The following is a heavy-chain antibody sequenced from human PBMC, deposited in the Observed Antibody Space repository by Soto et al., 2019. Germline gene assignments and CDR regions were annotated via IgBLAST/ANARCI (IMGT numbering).Heavy chain of an antibody. J-gene: IGHJ6*02. CDR3: ASFAGITIFGVVINDHYYYGMDV. CDR1: GGSISSGDYY. V-gene: IGHV4-30-4*01. CDR2: IYYSGST. D-gene: IGHD3-3*01. Sequence: PSEILSLTCTVSGGSISSGDYYWSWIRQPPGKGLEWIGYIYYSGSTYYNPSLKSRVTISVDTSKNQFSLKLSSVTAADTAVYYCASFAGITIFGVVINDHYYYGMDVWGQGTTVTVSS.